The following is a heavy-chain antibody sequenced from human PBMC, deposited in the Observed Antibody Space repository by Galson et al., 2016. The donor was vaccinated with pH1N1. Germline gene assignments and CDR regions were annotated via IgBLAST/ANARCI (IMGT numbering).Heavy chain of an antibody. V-gene: IGHV4-38-2*01. Sequence: GLEWIGSIYHSGSTYYNPSLKSRVTISADTSKNQFSLKLSSVTAADTAVYYCARTSGYDFWSGYYANLGYYMDVWGTGTTVTVSS. CDR3: ARTSGYDFWSGYYANLGYYMDV. CDR2: IYHSGST. J-gene: IGHJ6*03. D-gene: IGHD3-3*01.